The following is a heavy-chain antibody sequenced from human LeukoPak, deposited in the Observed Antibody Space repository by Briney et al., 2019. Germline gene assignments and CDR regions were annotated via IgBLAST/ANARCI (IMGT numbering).Heavy chain of an antibody. CDR2: INSSSITI. D-gene: IGHD3-16*01. J-gene: IGHJ4*02. Sequence: RSLRLSCAASGFNFSSYSMNWVRQAPGKRLQWVSYINSSSITISYAASVNPCFTISRANATNSLYLQTNSLRADDTAVYYCARDIALTPVRLEFDNWGQGALVTVSS. CDR1: GFNFSSYS. CDR3: ARDIALTPVRLEFDN. V-gene: IGHV3-48*01.